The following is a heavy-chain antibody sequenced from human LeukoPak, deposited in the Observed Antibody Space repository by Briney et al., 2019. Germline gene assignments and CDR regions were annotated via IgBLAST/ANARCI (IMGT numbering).Heavy chain of an antibody. D-gene: IGHD3-22*01. J-gene: IGHJ3*02. CDR1: GYSISSGYY. Sequence: SETLSLTCTVSGYSISSGYYWGWIRQPPGKGLEWIGSIYHSGSTYYNPSLKSRVTISVDTSKNQFSLKLSSVTAADTAVYYCAREYYYGSSGYPDAFDIWGQGTMVTVSS. V-gene: IGHV4-38-2*02. CDR3: AREYYYGSSGYPDAFDI. CDR2: IYHSGST.